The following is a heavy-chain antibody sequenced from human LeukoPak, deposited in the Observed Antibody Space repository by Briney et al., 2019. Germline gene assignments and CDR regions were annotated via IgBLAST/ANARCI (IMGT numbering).Heavy chain of an antibody. Sequence: PGGSLRLSCAASGFTFDDYAMHWVRQAPGKGLEWVSGISWNSGSIGYADSVKGRFTISRDSAKTSLYLQINNLRAEDTALYYCAKAHDYGDYAGFDYWGQGTLVSVSS. J-gene: IGHJ4*02. CDR3: AKAHDYGDYAGFDY. V-gene: IGHV3-9*01. CDR1: GFTFDDYA. D-gene: IGHD4-17*01. CDR2: ISWNSGSI.